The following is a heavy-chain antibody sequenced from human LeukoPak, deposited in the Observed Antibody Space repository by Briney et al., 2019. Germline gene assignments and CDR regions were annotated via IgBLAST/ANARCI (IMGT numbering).Heavy chain of an antibody. CDR2: TRYDGSEK. J-gene: IGHJ4*02. CDR1: GFTFSSYG. V-gene: IGHV3-30*02. D-gene: IGHD6-19*01. CDR3: AKDNSGRAFDY. Sequence: GGSLRLSCAASGFTFSSYGMHWVRQAPGKGLEWMAFTRYDGSEKWYADSVKGRFTISRDNSKNTLYLQMSTLRPEDTAVYYCAKDNSGRAFDYWGQGTLVAVSS.